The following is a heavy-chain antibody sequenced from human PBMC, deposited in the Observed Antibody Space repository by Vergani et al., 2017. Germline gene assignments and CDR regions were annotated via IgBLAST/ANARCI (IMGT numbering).Heavy chain of an antibody. J-gene: IGHJ4*02. CDR3: AKEGGGYCSGGTCYPEY. V-gene: IGHV3-23*04. CDR1: GFTFSSYA. CDR2: ISGSGGST. D-gene: IGHD2-15*01. Sequence: EVQLVASGGGLVQRGGSLRLSCEASGFTFSSYAMSWVRQAPGKGLEWVSAISGSGGSTYYADSVKGRFTISRDNSKNTLYLQMNSLRAEDTAVYYCAKEGGGYCSGGTCYPEYWGQGTLVIVSS.